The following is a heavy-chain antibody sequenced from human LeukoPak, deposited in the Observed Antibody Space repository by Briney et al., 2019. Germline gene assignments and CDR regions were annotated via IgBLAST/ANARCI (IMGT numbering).Heavy chain of an antibody. CDR3: ARGGVSVYYDFWSGYYLDY. J-gene: IGHJ4*02. CDR1: GGTFSSYA. CDR2: IIPIFGTA. D-gene: IGHD3-3*01. Sequence: SVKVSCKASGGTFSSYAISWVRQAPGQGLEWMGGIIPIFGTANYAQKFQGRVTITADESTSTAYMELSSLRSEDTAVYYCARGGVSVYYDFWSGYYLDYWGQGTLVTVSS. V-gene: IGHV1-69*01.